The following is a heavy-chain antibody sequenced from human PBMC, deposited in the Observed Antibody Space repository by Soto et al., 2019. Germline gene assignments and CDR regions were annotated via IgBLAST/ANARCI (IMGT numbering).Heavy chain of an antibody. CDR1: GYSISSGYY. CDR2: ISHSGST. J-gene: IGHJ4*02. D-gene: IGHD5-12*01. CDR3: ARVHISGHGVDY. V-gene: IGHV4-38-2*01. Sequence: SETLSLTCAVSGYSISSGYYWAWIRQPPGQGLEWFGSISHSGSTYYNPSLKSRVTISVHTSKNQLSLDLTSVTAADTAIYYCARVHISGHGVDYWGQGTLVTV.